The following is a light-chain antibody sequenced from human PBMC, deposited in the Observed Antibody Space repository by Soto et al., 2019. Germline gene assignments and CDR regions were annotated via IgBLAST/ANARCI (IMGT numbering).Light chain of an antibody. CDR3: QHYDWSLTWT. CDR1: QTISSSF. J-gene: IGKJ1*01. CDR2: GAS. Sequence: EIVLTQSPGTLSLSPGERATLSCRASQTISSSFLAWYQQKRGQAPRLLIYGASTKATGVPDRFSGSGSGTYFTLTISELEPEDFAVYYCQHYDWSLTWTFGQGTKVEI. V-gene: IGKV3-20*01.